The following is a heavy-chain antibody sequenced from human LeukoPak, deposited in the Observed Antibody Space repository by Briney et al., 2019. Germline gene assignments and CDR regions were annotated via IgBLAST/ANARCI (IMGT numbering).Heavy chain of an antibody. V-gene: IGHV3-11*05. Sequence: GGSLRLSCAASGFPFSAFYMSRVRQAPGKGPESLTYISRRSRYALYADSGGRRFTVSRDDAQNLLYLQMNSLRAEDTAVYFCARDRAGSGNYYNNPHGLDLWGQGTTVSVSS. CDR3: ARDRAGSGNYYNNPHGLDL. J-gene: IGHJ6*02. D-gene: IGHD3-10*01. CDR1: GFPFSAFY. CDR2: ISRRSRYA.